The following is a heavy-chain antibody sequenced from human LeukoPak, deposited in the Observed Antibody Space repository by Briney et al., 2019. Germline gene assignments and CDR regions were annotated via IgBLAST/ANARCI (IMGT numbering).Heavy chain of an antibody. J-gene: IGHJ4*02. CDR1: GFTVSNNY. CDR2: IYSGGST. D-gene: IGHD6-13*01. CDR3: ARDPPGIAASGSYV. Sequence: GGSLRLSCAASGFTVSNNYMSWVRQAPGKGLEWVSVIYSGGSTNYADSVKGRFTISRDNSKNTLYLQMNSLRAEDTAVYYCARDPPGIAASGSYVWGQGALVTVSS. V-gene: IGHV3-66*01.